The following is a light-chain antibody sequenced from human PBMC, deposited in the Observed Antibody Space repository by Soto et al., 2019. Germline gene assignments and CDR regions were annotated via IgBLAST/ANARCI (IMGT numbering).Light chain of an antibody. CDR2: DAS. Sequence: PGERATLSCRASQGVHTYLAWYHQKAGQAPRLLIYDASNRATGIPARFSGSGSGTDFTLTISSLEPEDCAVYYCQQRSNSPPYTFGQGTKLEIK. CDR3: QQRSNSPPYT. J-gene: IGKJ2*01. CDR1: QGVHTY. V-gene: IGKV3-11*01.